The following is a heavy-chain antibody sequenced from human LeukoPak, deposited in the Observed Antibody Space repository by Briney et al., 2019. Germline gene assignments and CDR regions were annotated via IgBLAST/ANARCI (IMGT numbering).Heavy chain of an antibody. D-gene: IGHD2-8*02. CDR2: ISGGGDII. Sequence: PGGSLRLSGAASEFPFRAFGLSWVRQAQGKGLKWAPGISGGGDIIYYADSVKGRFTISSDSSKNTVHLQMNSLRAEDTAVYHCAKELRTGFPTYYFDYWGQGILVTVSS. J-gene: IGHJ4*02. CDR3: AKELRTGFPTYYFDY. V-gene: IGHV3-23*01. CDR1: EFPFRAFG.